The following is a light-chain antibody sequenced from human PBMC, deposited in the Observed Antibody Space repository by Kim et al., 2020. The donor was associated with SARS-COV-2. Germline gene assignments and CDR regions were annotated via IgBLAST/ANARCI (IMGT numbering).Light chain of an antibody. Sequence: GQSVTISCTGTGSDVGGYNHVSWYQQHPGKAPKLMIYDVSKRPSGVPDRFSGSKSGNTASLTISGLQAEDEADYYCCSYAGSYTYVFGTGTKVTVL. CDR3: CSYAGSYTYV. J-gene: IGLJ1*01. CDR2: DVS. CDR1: GSDVGGYNH. V-gene: IGLV2-11*01.